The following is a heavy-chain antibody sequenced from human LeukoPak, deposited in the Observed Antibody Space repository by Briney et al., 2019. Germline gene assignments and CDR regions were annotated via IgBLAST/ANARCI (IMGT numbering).Heavy chain of an antibody. J-gene: IGHJ4*02. CDR3: APVRSKWFASPRSMGN. CDR1: GGSFSGYY. D-gene: IGHD3-22*01. CDR2: INHSGST. Sequence: SETLSLTCAVYGGSFSGYYWSWIRQPPGKGLEWIGEINHSGSTNYNPSLKSRVTISVDTSKNQFSLKLSSVTAADTAVYYCAPVRSKWFASPRSMGNWGQGTLVTVSS. V-gene: IGHV4-34*01.